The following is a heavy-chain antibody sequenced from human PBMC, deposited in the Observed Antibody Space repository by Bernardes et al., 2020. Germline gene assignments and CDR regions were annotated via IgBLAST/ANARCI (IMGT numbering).Heavy chain of an antibody. CDR2: IYHSGST. CDR1: GYSISSGYY. J-gene: IGHJ6*02. Sequence: SETLSLTCAVSGYSISSGYYWGWIRQPPGKGLEWIGSIYHSGSTYYNPSLKSRVTISVDTSKNQFSLKLSSVTAADTAVYYCARAIRSISGEGYGMDVWGQGTTVTVSS. CDR3: ARAIRSISGEGYGMDV. V-gene: IGHV4-38-2*01. D-gene: IGHD3-10*01.